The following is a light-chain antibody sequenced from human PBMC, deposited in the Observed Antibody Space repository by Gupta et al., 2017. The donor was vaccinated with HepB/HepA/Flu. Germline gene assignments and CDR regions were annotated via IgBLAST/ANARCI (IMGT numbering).Light chain of an antibody. V-gene: IGLV2-14*01. CDR1: SRDVGGYNF. CDR3: TSDTSSSTWV. CDR2: DVG. J-gene: IGLJ3*02. Sequence: QSALTQPASVSGSPGQSITILCTGTSRDVGGYNFVSWYQQHPGKAPKLMIYDVGKRPAGVSNRFSGSKSGNTASLTISGRQAEDEGDYYCTSDTSSSTWVFGGGTKLTVL.